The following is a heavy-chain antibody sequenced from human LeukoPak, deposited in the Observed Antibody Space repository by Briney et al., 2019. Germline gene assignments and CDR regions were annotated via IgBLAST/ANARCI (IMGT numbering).Heavy chain of an antibody. CDR2: IIPIFGTA. V-gene: IGHV1-69*01. CDR3: ARENCSGGSCYFDTLAYFDY. J-gene: IGHJ4*02. Sequence: SVKVSCKASGRTFSSYAISWVRQAPGQGLEWMGGIIPIFGTANYAQKFQGRVTITADESTSTAYMELSSLRSEDTAVYYCARENCSGGSCYFDTLAYFDYWGQGTLVTVSS. D-gene: IGHD2-15*01. CDR1: GRTFSSYA.